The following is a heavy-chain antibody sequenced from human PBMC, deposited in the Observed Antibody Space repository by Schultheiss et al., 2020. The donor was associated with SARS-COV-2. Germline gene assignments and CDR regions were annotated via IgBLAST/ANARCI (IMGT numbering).Heavy chain of an antibody. CDR1: GFTVSNNY. J-gene: IGHJ5*02. CDR3: AKDSGTRWLVDPETDNWFDP. V-gene: IGHV3-53*05. Sequence: GGSLRLSCTASGFTVSNNYMTWVRQAPGKGLEWVSLIYGGGNTYYADSVKGRFTISRDNSKNTLYLQMNSLRAEDTAVYYCAKDSGTRWLVDPETDNWFDPWGQGTLVTVSS. D-gene: IGHD6-19*01. CDR2: IYGGGNT.